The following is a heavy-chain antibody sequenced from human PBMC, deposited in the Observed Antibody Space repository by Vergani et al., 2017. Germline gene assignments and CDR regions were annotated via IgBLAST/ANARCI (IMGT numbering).Heavy chain of an antibody. CDR1: GGTFSSYA. J-gene: IGHJ6*02. Sequence: QVQVVQSGAEVKKPGSSVKVSCKASGGTFSSYAISWVRQAPGQGLEWMGRIIPIFGTENYAQKFQGRVTITADESTCTAYMELSSLRAEDTAVYCCAENYAIDYYSGMDVWGQGTTVTVSS. CDR3: AENYAIDYYSGMDV. CDR2: IIPIFGTE. V-gene: IGHV1-69*13. D-gene: IGHD1-7*01.